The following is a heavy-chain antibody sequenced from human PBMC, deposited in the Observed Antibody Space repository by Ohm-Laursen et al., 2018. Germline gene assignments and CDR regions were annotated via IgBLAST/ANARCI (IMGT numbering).Heavy chain of an antibody. D-gene: IGHD6-13*01. CDR1: GYTLTELS. CDR2: FDPEDGET. V-gene: IGHV1-24*01. CDR3: ARVFRGYSSSWYYFDY. J-gene: IGHJ4*02. Sequence: ASVKVSCKVSGYTLTELSMHWVRQAPGKGLEWMGGFDPEDGETIYAQKFQGRVTMTEDTSTNTAYMELSSLRSEDTAVYYCARVFRGYSSSWYYFDYWGQGTLVTVSS.